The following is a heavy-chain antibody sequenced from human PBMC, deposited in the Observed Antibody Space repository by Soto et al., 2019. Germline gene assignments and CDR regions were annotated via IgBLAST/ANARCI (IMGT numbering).Heavy chain of an antibody. J-gene: IGHJ4*02. D-gene: IGHD2-21*02. CDR3: ARAGAERNCGGDCYSSDY. Sequence: ASVKVSCKASGYTFTSYGISWVRQAPGQGLEWMGWMSAYNGNTNYAQKLQGRVTMTTDTSTSTAYMELRSLRSDDTAVYYCARAGAERNCGGDCYSSDYWGQGTLVTVSS. CDR2: MSAYNGNT. CDR1: GYTFTSYG. V-gene: IGHV1-18*01.